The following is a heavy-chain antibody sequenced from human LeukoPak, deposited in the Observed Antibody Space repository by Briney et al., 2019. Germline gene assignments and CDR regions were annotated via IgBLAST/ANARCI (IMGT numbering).Heavy chain of an antibody. D-gene: IGHD1-26*01. V-gene: IGHV4-4*07. Sequence: SETLSLTCTVPGGSISSYYWSWIRQPAGKGLEWIGRIYTSGSTNYNPSLKSRVTMSVDTSKNQFSLKLSSVTAADTAVYYCARDGPSIVGAPLFDYWGQGTLVTVSS. J-gene: IGHJ4*02. CDR3: ARDGPSIVGAPLFDY. CDR2: IYTSGST. CDR1: GGSISSYY.